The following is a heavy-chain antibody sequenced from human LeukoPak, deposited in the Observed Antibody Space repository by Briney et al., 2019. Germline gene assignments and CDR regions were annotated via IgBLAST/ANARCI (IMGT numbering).Heavy chain of an antibody. CDR2: ISASGGST. CDR1: GFTFSSYA. D-gene: IGHD2-2*01. J-gene: IGHJ4*02. CDR3: AKSPRASRIDY. V-gene: IGHV3-23*01. Sequence: GGSLRLSCAASGFTFSSYAMSWVRQAPGKGLQWVSAISASGGSTYYADSVKGRFTISRDNSKNTLYLQMNSLRAEDTAVYYCAKSPRASRIDYWGQGTLVTVSS.